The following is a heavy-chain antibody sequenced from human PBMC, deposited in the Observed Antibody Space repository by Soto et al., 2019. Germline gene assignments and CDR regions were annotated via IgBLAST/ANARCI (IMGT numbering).Heavy chain of an antibody. CDR2: ISAYNGNT. CDR1: GYTFTSYG. J-gene: IGHJ4*02. Sequence: ASVKVSCKASGYTFTSYGISWVRQAPGQGLEWMGWISAYNGNTNYAQKLQGRVTMTTDTSTSTAYMELRSLRSDDTAVYYCARALSSGAPRYCTNGVCSYFDYWGQGTLVTVSS. V-gene: IGHV1-18*01. D-gene: IGHD2-8*01. CDR3: ARALSSGAPRYCTNGVCSYFDY.